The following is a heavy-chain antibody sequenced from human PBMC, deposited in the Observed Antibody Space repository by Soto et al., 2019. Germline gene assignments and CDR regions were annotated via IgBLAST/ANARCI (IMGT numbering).Heavy chain of an antibody. Sequence: GASVKVSCKASGYTFTGYYMHWVRQAPGQGLEWMGWINPNSGGTNYAQKFQGWVTMTRDTSISTAYMELSRLRSDDTAVYYCVRGGGGYCSGGSCYHNLYYFDYWGQGTLVTVSS. V-gene: IGHV1-2*04. CDR1: GYTFTGYY. J-gene: IGHJ4*02. CDR2: INPNSGGT. D-gene: IGHD2-15*01. CDR3: VRGGGGYCSGGSCYHNLYYFDY.